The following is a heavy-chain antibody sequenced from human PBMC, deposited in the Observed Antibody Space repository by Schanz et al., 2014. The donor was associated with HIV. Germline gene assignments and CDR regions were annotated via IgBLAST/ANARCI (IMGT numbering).Heavy chain of an antibody. Sequence: QVQLVQSGAEVKKPGSSVRVSCKASGETFSNYVISWVRQAPGQGLEWMGIINPSGGRTHYAQKFQGRVAMTRDTSTNTVYMELTSLRSDDTAVYYCARRGPIAAIDFSLDPWGQGTLVTVSS. J-gene: IGHJ5*02. CDR2: INPSGGRT. D-gene: IGHD6-13*01. CDR3: ARRGPIAAIDFSLDP. CDR1: GETFSNYV. V-gene: IGHV1-46*01.